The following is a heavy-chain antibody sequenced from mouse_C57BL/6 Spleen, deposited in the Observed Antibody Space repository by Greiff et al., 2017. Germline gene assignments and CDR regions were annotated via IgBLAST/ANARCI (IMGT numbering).Heavy chain of an antibody. J-gene: IGHJ2*01. D-gene: IGHD1-1*01. CDR2: IYPGDGDT. Sequence: QVQLKESGPELVKPGASVKISCKASGYAFSSSWMNWVKQRPGKGLEWIGRIYPGDGDTNYNGKFKGKATLTADKSSSTAYMQLSSLTSEDSAVYFCARDLNYYGSSDYWGQGTTLTVSS. V-gene: IGHV1-82*01. CDR1: GYAFSSSW. CDR3: ARDLNYYGSSDY.